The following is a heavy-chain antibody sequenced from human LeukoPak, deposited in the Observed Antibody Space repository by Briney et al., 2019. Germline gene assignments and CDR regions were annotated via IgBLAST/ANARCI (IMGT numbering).Heavy chain of an antibody. J-gene: IGHJ3*02. V-gene: IGHV6-1*01. D-gene: IGHD1-14*01. Sequence: SQTLSLTCAISGDSVSTNSAAWNWIRQSPSRGLEWLGRTYYRSKWYNDYAISVKSRITINPDTSKNQFSLQLNSVTPEDTAIYYCTRDQGGRTLYAFDIWGQGTMVTVSS. CDR1: GDSVSTNSAA. CDR2: TYYRSKWYN. CDR3: TRDQGGRTLYAFDI.